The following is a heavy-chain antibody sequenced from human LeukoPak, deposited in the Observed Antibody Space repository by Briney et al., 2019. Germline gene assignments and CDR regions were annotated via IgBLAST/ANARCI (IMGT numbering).Heavy chain of an antibody. CDR3: ARDTYYDFWSGYSRSPYGMDV. V-gene: IGHV1-18*01. D-gene: IGHD3-3*01. J-gene: IGHJ6*02. Sequence: ASVKVSCKASGYTFTGYDIRWVRQAPGQGLEWMGCISAYNGNTNYAQKLQGRVTMTTDTSTSTAYMELRCLRSDDTAVYYCARDTYYDFWSGYSRSPYGMDVWGQGTTVTVSS. CDR2: ISAYNGNT. CDR1: GYTFTGYD.